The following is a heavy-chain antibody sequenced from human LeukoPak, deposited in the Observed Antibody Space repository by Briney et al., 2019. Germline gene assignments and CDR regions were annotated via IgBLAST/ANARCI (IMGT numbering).Heavy chain of an antibody. CDR3: AKRTGLDAFDI. V-gene: IGHV3-23*01. CDR1: GFTLSSYA. Sequence: PGGSLRLSCAASGFTLSSYAMSWVRQAPGKGLEWVSGISGSGGSTYNADSVKGRFTISRDNSKNTLYPQMNSLRAEDTALYYRAKRTGLDAFDIWGQGTMVIVSS. J-gene: IGHJ3*02. CDR2: ISGSGGST.